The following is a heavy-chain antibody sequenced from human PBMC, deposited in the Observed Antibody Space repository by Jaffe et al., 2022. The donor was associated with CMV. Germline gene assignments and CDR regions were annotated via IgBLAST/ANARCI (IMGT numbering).Heavy chain of an antibody. J-gene: IGHJ1*01. CDR3: ARDNGSRLEEYFQH. CDR2: ISSSGSTI. CDR1: GFTFSSYE. V-gene: IGHV3-48*03. D-gene: IGHD1-26*01. Sequence: EVQLVESGGGLVQPGGSLRLSCAASGFTFSSYEMNWVRQAPGKGLEWVSYISSSGSTIYYADSVKGRFTISRDNAKNSLYLQMNSLRAEDTAVYYCARDNGSRLEEYFQHWGQGTLVTVSS.